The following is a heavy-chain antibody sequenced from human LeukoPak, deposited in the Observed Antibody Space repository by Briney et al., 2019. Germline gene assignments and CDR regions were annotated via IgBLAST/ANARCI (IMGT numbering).Heavy chain of an antibody. CDR2: INHSGST. Sequence: SETLSLTCAVYGGSFSGYYWSWIRQPPGKGLEWIGEINHSGSTNYNPSLKSRVTISVDTSKNQFSLKLSSVTAADTAVYYCARTQTYYYGSGSYYRKRPYYFDYWGQGTLVTVSS. V-gene: IGHV4-34*01. CDR3: ARTQTYYYGSGSYYRKRPYYFDY. D-gene: IGHD3-10*01. J-gene: IGHJ4*02. CDR1: GGSFSGYY.